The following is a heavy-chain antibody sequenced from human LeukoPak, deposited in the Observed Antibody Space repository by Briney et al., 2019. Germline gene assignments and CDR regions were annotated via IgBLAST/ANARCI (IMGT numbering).Heavy chain of an antibody. CDR3: ARDYYDSSRYYGMDV. Sequence: GGSLRLSCVAFGFTFSDYYMSWIRQAPGEGLEWVSVIYSGGGTFYADSVKGRFTISRDNSKNTLYLQVNSLRADDTAVYYCARDYYDSSRYYGMDVWGQGTTVTVSS. CDR2: IYSGGGT. J-gene: IGHJ6*02. CDR1: GFTFSDYY. D-gene: IGHD3-22*01. V-gene: IGHV3-66*01.